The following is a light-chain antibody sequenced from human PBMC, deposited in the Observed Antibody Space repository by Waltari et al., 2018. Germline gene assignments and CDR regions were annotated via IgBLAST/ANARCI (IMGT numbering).Light chain of an antibody. V-gene: IGKV4-1*01. CDR2: WAS. CDR1: QSVLYNSNDKNY. J-gene: IGKJ1*01. Sequence: DIVMTQSPDSLAVSLGERATISCRSSQSVLYNSNDKNYLAWYQQKPGQPPRLLIYWASTRESWVTDRFSGSGARTDSTLTTSNLQAEDVAVYYCQQYNRSRTFGQGTKVEIK. CDR3: QQYNRSRT.